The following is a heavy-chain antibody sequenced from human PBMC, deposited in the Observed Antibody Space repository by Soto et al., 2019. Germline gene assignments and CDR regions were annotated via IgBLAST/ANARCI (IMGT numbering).Heavy chain of an antibody. D-gene: IGHD3-9*01. CDR2: ISSSSSTI. V-gene: IGHV3-48*02. J-gene: IGHJ6*02. CDR3: ARQSPLRYLDWLLVRVSPYGMDV. Sequence: GGSLRLSCAASGFTFSSYSMNWVRQAPGKGLEWVSYISSSSSTIYYADSVKGRFTISRDNAKNSLYLQMNSLRDEDTAVYYCARQSPLRYLDWLLVRVSPYGMDVWGQGTTVTVSS. CDR1: GFTFSSYS.